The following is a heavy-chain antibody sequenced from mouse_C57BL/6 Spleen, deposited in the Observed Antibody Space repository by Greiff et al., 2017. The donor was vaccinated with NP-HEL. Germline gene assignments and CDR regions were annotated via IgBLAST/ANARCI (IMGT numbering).Heavy chain of an antibody. D-gene: IGHD2-1*01. Sequence: LQESGAELARPGASVKLSCKASGYTFTSYGISWVKQRTGQGLEWIGEIYPRSGNTYYNEKFKGKATLTADKSSSTAYMELRSLTSEDSAVYFCARWGGNSSYWYFDVWGTGTTVTVSS. V-gene: IGHV1-81*01. CDR3: ARWGGNSSYWYFDV. CDR2: IYPRSGNT. J-gene: IGHJ1*03. CDR1: GYTFTSYG.